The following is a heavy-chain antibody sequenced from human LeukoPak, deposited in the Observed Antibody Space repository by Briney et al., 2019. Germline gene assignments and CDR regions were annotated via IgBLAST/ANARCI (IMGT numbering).Heavy chain of an antibody. Sequence: SETLSLTCTVSGGSISRYYWSWIRQPPGKGLEWIANIYHTGSTNYNPSLSSRVTISIDTAKNQFSLKLTSVTAADTAVYYCARRGRNSSGWQDYLWGQGTLVTVSS. D-gene: IGHD6-25*01. J-gene: IGHJ4*02. V-gene: IGHV4-59*01. CDR3: ARRGRNSSGWQDYL. CDR2: IYHTGST. CDR1: GGSISRYY.